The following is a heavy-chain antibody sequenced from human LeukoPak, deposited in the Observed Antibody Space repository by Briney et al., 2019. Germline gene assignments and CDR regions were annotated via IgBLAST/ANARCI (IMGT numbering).Heavy chain of an antibody. V-gene: IGHV3-30*02. CDR3: AKDAGIAAAGSYFDY. D-gene: IGHD6-13*01. Sequence: GGSLRLSCAASGFTFSSYGMHWVRQAPGKGLEWVAFIRYDGSNKYYADSVKGRFTISRDNSKNTLYLQMNSLRAEDTAVYYCAKDAGIAAAGSYFDYWGQGTLVTVSS. J-gene: IGHJ4*02. CDR1: GFTFSSYG. CDR2: IRYDGSNK.